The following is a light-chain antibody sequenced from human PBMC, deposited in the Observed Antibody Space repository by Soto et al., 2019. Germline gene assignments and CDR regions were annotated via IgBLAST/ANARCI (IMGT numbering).Light chain of an antibody. CDR3: FSYARSSTFI. CDR1: SSDVGNYNL. J-gene: IGLJ2*01. V-gene: IGLV2-23*02. Sequence: QSVLTQPASVSGSPGQSITISSTGTSSDVGNYNLVSWYQQYPGKAPKLMIYEDSERPSGVSNRFSGSKSGNTASLTISGLQAEDEADYYCFSYARSSTFIFGGGTKLTVL. CDR2: EDS.